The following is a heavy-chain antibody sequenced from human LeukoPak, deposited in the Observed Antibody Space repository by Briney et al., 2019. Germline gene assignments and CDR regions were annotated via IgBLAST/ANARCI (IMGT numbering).Heavy chain of an antibody. CDR2: IYPGDSDT. V-gene: IGHV5-51*01. D-gene: IGHD3-10*01. CDR1: GYGFTSYW. Sequence: GESLKISCKGSGYGFTSYWIGWVRQMPGKGLEWMGIIYPGDSDTRYSPSFQGQVTISADKSISTAYLQWSSLKASDTAMYYCARIALNYYGSGSYRGPFDYWGQGTLVTVSS. CDR3: ARIALNYYGSGSYRGPFDY. J-gene: IGHJ4*02.